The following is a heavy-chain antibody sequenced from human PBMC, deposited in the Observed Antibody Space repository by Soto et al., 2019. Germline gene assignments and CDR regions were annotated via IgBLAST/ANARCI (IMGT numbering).Heavy chain of an antibody. Sequence: QVQLQESGPGLVKPSQTLSLTCTVSGGSISSGGYYWSWIRQHPGKGLEWIGYIYYSGSTYYNPSLKSRVTISVDTSKNQFSLKLSSVTAADTAVYYYAREVLHYGDYVFWGYFDYWGQGTLVTVSS. CDR1: GGSISSGGYY. J-gene: IGHJ4*02. D-gene: IGHD4-17*01. CDR2: IYYSGST. V-gene: IGHV4-31*03. CDR3: AREVLHYGDYVFWGYFDY.